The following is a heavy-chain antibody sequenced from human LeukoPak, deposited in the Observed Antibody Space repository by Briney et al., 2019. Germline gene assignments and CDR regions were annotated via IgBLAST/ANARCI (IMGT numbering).Heavy chain of an antibody. CDR1: GGSISSGDYY. J-gene: IGHJ4*02. CDR3: ARGSDYDAHYDY. V-gene: IGHV4-30-4*08. D-gene: IGHD5-12*01. Sequence: SETLSLTCTVSGGSISSGDYYWGWIRQPPGKGLEWIGYIYYSGSTYYNPSLKSRVTISVDTSKNQFSLKLSSVTAADTAVYYCARGSDYDAHYDYWGQGTLVTVSS. CDR2: IYYSGST.